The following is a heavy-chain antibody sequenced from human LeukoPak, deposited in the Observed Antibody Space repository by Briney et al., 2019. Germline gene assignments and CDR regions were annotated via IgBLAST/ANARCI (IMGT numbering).Heavy chain of an antibody. CDR2: MWFDGTTE. CDR3: AREGYIVVVTAILCGMDV. CDR1: GFTFSDYG. Sequence: GGSLRLSCAASGFTFSDYGIHWVRQAPGKGLEWVAIMWFDGTTEYSADSVKGRFTISRDNSRTVYLQMNSLRAEDTAVYYCAREGYIVVVTAILCGMDVWGQGTTVTVSS. J-gene: IGHJ6*02. V-gene: IGHV3-33*01. D-gene: IGHD2-21*02.